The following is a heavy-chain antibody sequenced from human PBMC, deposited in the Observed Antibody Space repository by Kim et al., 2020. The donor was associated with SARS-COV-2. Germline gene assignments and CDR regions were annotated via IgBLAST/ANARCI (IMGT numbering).Heavy chain of an antibody. V-gene: IGHV1-2*02. D-gene: IGHD3-16*01. CDR2: INPYSGDT. Sequence: ASVKVSCQASGYTFTGHHIYWVRQAPGHGLEWVGYINPYSGDTKYAQKLQHRVTMARDTSINTAYMELNSLRSDDTAVYYCARVWGGPTMLFEYWGQGAL. J-gene: IGHJ4*02. CDR3: ARVWGGPTMLFEY. CDR1: GYTFTGHH.